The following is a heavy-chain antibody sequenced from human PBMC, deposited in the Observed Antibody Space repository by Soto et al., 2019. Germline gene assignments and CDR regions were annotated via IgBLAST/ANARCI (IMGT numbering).Heavy chain of an antibody. V-gene: IGHV3-15*01. D-gene: IGHD2-8*02. J-gene: IGHJ6*02. Sequence: EVQLVESGGGLVKPGGSLRLSCEASGFTFSNAWMRWVRQAPGKGPEWVGRIKSKADGGTIDYAAPVKGRFTISRDDSKTRLYQQMDSLKTEDTAIYYCTTEPDPRYRTVGTWYFVIDYPYYGMDVWGQGTTVTVSS. CDR2: IKSKADGGTI. CDR1: GFTFSNAW. CDR3: TTEPDPRYRTVGTWYFVIDYPYYGMDV.